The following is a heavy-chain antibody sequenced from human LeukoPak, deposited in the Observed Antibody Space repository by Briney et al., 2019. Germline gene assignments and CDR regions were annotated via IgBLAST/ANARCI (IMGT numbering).Heavy chain of an antibody. V-gene: IGHV4-39*01. Sequence: KPSETLSLTCDVSGGSITSSNFWAWIRQPPGKGLEWIASVFHDGTTYYSPSLKTRVTMSVGTTTNQFSLRLNSVTAADTAVYYCARHTLMTSIATYNWFDPRGQGTLVTVSS. D-gene: IGHD2-21*02. CDR2: VFHDGTT. CDR1: GGSITSSNF. J-gene: IGHJ5*02. CDR3: ARHTLMTSIATYNWFDP.